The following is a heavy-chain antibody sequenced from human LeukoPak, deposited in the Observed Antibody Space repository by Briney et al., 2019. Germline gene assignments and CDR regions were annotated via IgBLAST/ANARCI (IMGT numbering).Heavy chain of an antibody. CDR1: GFTFSSYT. Sequence: GGSLRLSCAASGFTFSSYTMNWVRQAPGKGLEWVSSISSDSNYIYYADSVKGRFTISRDNAWNSLYLQMNSLRAEDTAVYYCARKENILTGYYDHWGQGTLVTVSS. D-gene: IGHD3-9*01. CDR2: ISSDSNYI. CDR3: ARKENILTGYYDH. V-gene: IGHV3-21*01. J-gene: IGHJ5*02.